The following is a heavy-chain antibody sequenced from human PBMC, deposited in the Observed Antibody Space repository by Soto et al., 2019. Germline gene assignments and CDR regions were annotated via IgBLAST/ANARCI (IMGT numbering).Heavy chain of an antibody. CDR2: ISAYNGNT. Sequence: ASAKGSGKGSGYTFTSSGIKWVRQAPGQGLEWMGWISAYNGNTNYAQKLQGRVTMTTDTSTSTAYMELRSLRSDDTAVYYCAEDYGDNNWGQGTLVTVSS. V-gene: IGHV1-18*01. J-gene: IGHJ4*02. D-gene: IGHD4-17*01. CDR1: GYTFTSSG. CDR3: AEDYGDNN.